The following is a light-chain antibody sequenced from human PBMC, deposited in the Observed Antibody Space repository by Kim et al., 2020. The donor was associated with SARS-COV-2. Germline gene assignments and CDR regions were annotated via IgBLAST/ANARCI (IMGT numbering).Light chain of an antibody. Sequence: LSPGETATLSCRASQSVSNFLAWYPQKPGQAPRLLIYDASNRAPGIPARFSGSGSGTDFTLTISSLEPEDFAVYYCQQRTNWPPYTFGQGTKLEI. CDR2: DAS. J-gene: IGKJ2*01. CDR1: QSVSNF. CDR3: QQRTNWPPYT. V-gene: IGKV3-11*01.